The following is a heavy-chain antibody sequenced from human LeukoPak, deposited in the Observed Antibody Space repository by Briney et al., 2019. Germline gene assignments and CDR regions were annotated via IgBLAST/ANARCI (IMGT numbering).Heavy chain of an antibody. J-gene: IGHJ3*02. Sequence: SETLSLTCTVSGGSINSNTYFWNWIRQPAGKRLEWIERIYASGGTDYNPSRRSRLSMSINRSSNQISLTLRSVTAADTAVYYCARYVDPYDISPHSFDIWGQGTVVTVSS. CDR3: ARYVDPYDISPHSFDI. CDR2: IYASGGT. D-gene: IGHD3-22*01. V-gene: IGHV4-61*02. CDR1: GGSINSNTYF.